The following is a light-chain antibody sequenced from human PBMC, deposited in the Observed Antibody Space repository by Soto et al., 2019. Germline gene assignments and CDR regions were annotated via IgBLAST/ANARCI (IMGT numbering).Light chain of an antibody. J-gene: IGKJ2*01. CDR3: QQYYSYPPT. V-gene: IGKV1-8*01. CDR2: AAS. CDR1: QGISSY. Sequence: AIRMTQSPSSLSASTGDRVTITCRASQGISSYLAWYQQQPGEAPKLLIYAASTLQSGVPSRFSGSGSGTDFTLTISVLQSADLATYYCQQYYSYPPTFGQGNKLAIK.